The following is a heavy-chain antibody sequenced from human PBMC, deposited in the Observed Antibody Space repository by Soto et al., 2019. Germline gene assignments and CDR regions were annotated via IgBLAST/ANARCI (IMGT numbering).Heavy chain of an antibody. Sequence: GGSLRLSCAASGFTFSSYSMNWVRQAPGKGLEWVSSISSSSSYIYYADSVKGRFTISRDNAKNSLYLQMNSLRAEDTAVYYCARDFNDYVWGSYSPPTDYWGQGTLVTVSS. D-gene: IGHD3-16*01. CDR1: GFTFSSYS. V-gene: IGHV3-21*01. J-gene: IGHJ4*02. CDR3: ARDFNDYVWGSYSPPTDY. CDR2: ISSSSSYI.